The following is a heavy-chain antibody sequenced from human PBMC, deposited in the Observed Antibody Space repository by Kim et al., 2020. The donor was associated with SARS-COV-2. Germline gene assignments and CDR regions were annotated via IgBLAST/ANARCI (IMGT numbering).Heavy chain of an antibody. V-gene: IGHV1-69*13. CDR1: GGTFSSYA. J-gene: IGHJ3*02. D-gene: IGHD6-6*01. Sequence: SVKVSCKASGGTFSSYAISWVRQAPGQGLEWMGGIIPIFGTANYAQKFQGRVTITADESTSTAYMELSSLRSEDTAVYYCARSLHSSSSALGYAFDIWGQGTMVTVSS. CDR2: IIPIFGTA. CDR3: ARSLHSSSSALGYAFDI.